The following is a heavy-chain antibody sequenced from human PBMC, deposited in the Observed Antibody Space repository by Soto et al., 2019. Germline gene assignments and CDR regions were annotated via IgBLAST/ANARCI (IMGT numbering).Heavy chain of an antibody. CDR2: IFYIGST. J-gene: IGHJ5*02. CDR1: GGSISSGGYY. CDR3: ARSVFP. Sequence: KASETLSLTCTVSGGSISSGGYYWNWIRQHPGKGLEWIGYIFYIGSTYYNPSLKSRVTISVDTSKNQFSLKLNSVTAADTAVYYCARSVFPWGQGTLVTVSS. V-gene: IGHV4-31*03.